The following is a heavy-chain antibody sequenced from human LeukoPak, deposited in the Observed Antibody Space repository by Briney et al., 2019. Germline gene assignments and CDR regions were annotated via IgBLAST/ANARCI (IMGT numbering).Heavy chain of an antibody. D-gene: IGHD4/OR15-4a*01. CDR2: INHSGST. CDR3: ARGGLANDY. J-gene: IGHJ4*02. V-gene: IGHV4-34*01. Sequence: SETLSLTCAVYGGSFSGYYWSWIRQPPGKGLEWIGEINHSGSTNYNPSLKSRVTISVDTSRNQFSLKLSSVTAADTAVYYCARGGLANDYWGQGTLVTVSS. CDR1: GGSFSGYY.